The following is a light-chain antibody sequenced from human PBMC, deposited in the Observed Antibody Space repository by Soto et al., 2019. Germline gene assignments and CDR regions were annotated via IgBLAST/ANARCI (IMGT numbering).Light chain of an antibody. CDR3: SSYAGINNFYV. V-gene: IGLV2-8*01. J-gene: IGLJ1*01. CDR1: SSNVGSYNF. CDR2: EVS. Sequence: QSVLTQPASVSGSRGQSITISCTGTSSNVGSYNFVSWYRQYPGKAPELIIYEVSKRPSGVPDRFSGSKSGNTASLTVSGLQAEDEADYYCSSYAGINNFYVFGTGTKVTVL.